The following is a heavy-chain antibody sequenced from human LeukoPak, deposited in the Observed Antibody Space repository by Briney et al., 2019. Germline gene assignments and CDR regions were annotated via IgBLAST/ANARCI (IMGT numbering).Heavy chain of an antibody. CDR2: ISYRGDLT. Sequence: PGGSLRLSCAASGFTFITFCMTWFRQAPGKGLEWVSSISYRGDLTTYADSVKGRFTNSRDNSKNTLSLQMHGLRAEDMAIYYCATRISTTHGLDYWGQGTLVTVSS. J-gene: IGHJ4*02. CDR3: ATRISTTHGLDY. V-gene: IGHV3-23*01. CDR1: GFTFITFC. D-gene: IGHD1-1*01.